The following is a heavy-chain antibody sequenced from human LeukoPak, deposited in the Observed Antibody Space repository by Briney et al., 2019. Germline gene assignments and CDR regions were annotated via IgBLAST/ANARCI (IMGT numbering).Heavy chain of an antibody. CDR3: ARSSGYCSGGSCPEYFQH. Sequence: PGGSLRLSCAASGFTFSSYEMNWVRQAPGKGLELVSYISSSGSTIYYADSVKGRFTISRDNAKNSLYLQMNSLRAEDTAVYYCARSSGYCSGGSCPEYFQHWGQGTLVTVSS. CDR2: ISSSGSTI. D-gene: IGHD2-15*01. CDR1: GFTFSSYE. J-gene: IGHJ1*01. V-gene: IGHV3-48*03.